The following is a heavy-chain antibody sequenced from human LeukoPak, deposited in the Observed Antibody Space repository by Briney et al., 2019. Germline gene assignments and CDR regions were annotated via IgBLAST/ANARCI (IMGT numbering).Heavy chain of an antibody. V-gene: IGHV1-69*13. Sequence: SVKVSCKASGYTFTNYGVSWVRQAPGQGLEWMGAIIPIFGTTNYAQKFQVRVTITADESTSTAYMELSSLTSEDTAVYYCAIRGVGACLDPWGQGTLVTVSS. CDR1: GYTFTNYG. D-gene: IGHD1-26*01. CDR2: IIPIFGTT. J-gene: IGHJ5*02. CDR3: AIRGVGACLDP.